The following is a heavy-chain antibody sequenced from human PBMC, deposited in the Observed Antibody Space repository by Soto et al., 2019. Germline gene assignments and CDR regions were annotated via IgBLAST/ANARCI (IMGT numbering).Heavy chain of an antibody. D-gene: IGHD2-15*01. Sequence: SVQVSCKASGGSLSTNPISWVRQAPGQGLEWMGGTGSGTGPGNHAQKFQGRLTVTADKSTSTVYMELTNLSSEDTAVYYCARRDSGGFYRFFDSWGQGTLVTVSS. V-gene: IGHV1-69*06. CDR3: ARRDSGGFYRFFDS. J-gene: IGHJ4*02. CDR1: GGSLSTNP. CDR2: TGSGTGPG.